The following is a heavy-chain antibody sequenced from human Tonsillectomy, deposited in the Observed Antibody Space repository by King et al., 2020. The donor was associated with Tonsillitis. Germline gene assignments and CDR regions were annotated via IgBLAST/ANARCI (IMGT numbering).Heavy chain of an antibody. V-gene: IGHV1-18*04. CDR1: GYTFTSYG. J-gene: IGHJ6*02. D-gene: IGHD4-17*01. CDR2: ISAYNGNT. CDR3: ARRTTSYGDYELYYSYYGMDV. Sequence: QLVQSGAEVKKPGASVKVSCKASGYTFTSYGISWVRQAPGQGLEWMGWISAYNGNTNYAQKLQGRVTMTTDTSTSTAYMELRSLRSDDTAVYYCARRTTSYGDYELYYSYYGMDVWGQGTTVTVSS.